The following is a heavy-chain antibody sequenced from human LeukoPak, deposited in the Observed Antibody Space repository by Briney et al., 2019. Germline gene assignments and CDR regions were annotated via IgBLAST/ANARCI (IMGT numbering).Heavy chain of an antibody. D-gene: IGHD6-13*01. J-gene: IGHJ4*02. Sequence: GESLKISCKGSGYSFNTYWIGWVRQMPGKGLEWVGVIYPGDSDTRYSPSFQGQVTISADRSISTAYLQWGSLKASDTAMYYCARLLRNIAAAVYYFDYWGQGTLVTVSS. V-gene: IGHV5-51*01. CDR3: ARLLRNIAAAVYYFDY. CDR2: IYPGDSDT. CDR1: GYSFNTYW.